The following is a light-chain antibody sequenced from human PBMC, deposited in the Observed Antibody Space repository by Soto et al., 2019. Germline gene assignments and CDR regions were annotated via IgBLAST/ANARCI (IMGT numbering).Light chain of an antibody. CDR3: QSYDSSLSAVV. J-gene: IGLJ2*01. V-gene: IGLV1-40*01. CDR2: GNT. Sequence: SVLTQPPSVSGAPGQRVTISCTGSSSNIGAGFDVHWYQHLPGTAPKLLVYGNTIRPSGVPDRFAGSKSDTSASLAITGLQAEDEADFYCQSYDSSLSAVVFGGGTKLTVL. CDR1: SSNIGAGFD.